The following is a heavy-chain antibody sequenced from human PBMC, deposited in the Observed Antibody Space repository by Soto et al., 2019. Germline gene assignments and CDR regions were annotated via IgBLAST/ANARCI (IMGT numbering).Heavy chain of an antibody. J-gene: IGHJ4*01. CDR1: GFTFTSAW. CDR3: GADVPDWGTYAFDS. Sequence: EVQLVESGGDLVQPGGSLRLSCAASGFTFTSAWLNWVRQAPGKGLEWVGRAKSEINGGAVDYAAPGKGIFTISRAVSQNTWYCQINGLGADDTVVFYFGADVPDWGTYAFDSGGHGPQLTVSS. CDR2: AKSEINGGAV. D-gene: IGHD3-16*01. V-gene: IGHV3-15*07.